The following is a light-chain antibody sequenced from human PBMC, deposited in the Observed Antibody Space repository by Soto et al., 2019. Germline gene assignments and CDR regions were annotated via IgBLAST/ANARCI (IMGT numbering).Light chain of an antibody. Sequence: DIQMTQSPSTLSASAGDRVTITCRASQSISSWLAWYQQKPGKAPNLLIYDASSLESGVPSRFSGSGSGTEFTVTISSLQPEDFATYYCQQYNSYPWTFGQGTKVEI. V-gene: IGKV1-5*01. CDR1: QSISSW. J-gene: IGKJ1*01. CDR3: QQYNSYPWT. CDR2: DAS.